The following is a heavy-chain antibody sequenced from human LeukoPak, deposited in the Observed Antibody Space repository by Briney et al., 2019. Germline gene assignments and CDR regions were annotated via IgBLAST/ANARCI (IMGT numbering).Heavy chain of an antibody. J-gene: IGHJ4*02. D-gene: IGHD2-2*01. CDR2: INHSGST. Sequence: SETLSLTCAVYGGSFSGYYWSWIRQPPGKGLEWIGEINHSGSTNYNPSLKSRVTISVDTSKNQFSLKLSSVTAADTAVYYCARAYCSSTSCYVAGYFDYWGQGTLVTVSS. V-gene: IGHV4-34*01. CDR1: GGSFSGYY. CDR3: ARAYCSSTSCYVAGYFDY.